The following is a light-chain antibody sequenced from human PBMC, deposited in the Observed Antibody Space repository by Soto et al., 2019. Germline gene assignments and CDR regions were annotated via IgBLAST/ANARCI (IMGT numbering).Light chain of an antibody. CDR3: HRYNSYCT. V-gene: IGKV1-5*03. CDR1: QSISSW. Sequence: DIQMTQSPSTLSAAVGDRVTITCRAIQSISSWLAWYQQKPGKAPKLLIYKAPSLESGVPSRFSGSGSGTEFTLTISSLQPDDFATYYCHRYNSYCTFGHGTKLQIK. J-gene: IGKJ1*01. CDR2: KAP.